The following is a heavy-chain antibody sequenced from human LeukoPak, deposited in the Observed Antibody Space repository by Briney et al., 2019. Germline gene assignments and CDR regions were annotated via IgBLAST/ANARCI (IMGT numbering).Heavy chain of an antibody. V-gene: IGHV3-74*01. CDR1: GLSFSNYW. CDR2: TNLHGTAV. D-gene: IGHD3-10*02. CDR3: ASAYTYVRLGDH. Sequence: PGGSLRLSCAVSGLSFSNYWMHWVRQAPGKGLVWVARTNLHGTAVDYADPVKGRSTISRDNSKNMLFLQMNSLRVEDTAVYYCASAYTYVRLGDHWGQGTLVTVSP. J-gene: IGHJ4*02.